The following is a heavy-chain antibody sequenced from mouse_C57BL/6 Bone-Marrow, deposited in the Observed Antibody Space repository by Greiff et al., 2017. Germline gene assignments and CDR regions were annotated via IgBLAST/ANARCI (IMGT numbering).Heavy chain of an antibody. Sequence: QVQLQQPGAELVKPGASVKLSCKASGYTFTSYWMHWVKQRPGQGLEWIGMIHPNSGSTKYNEKFKGKATLTVDKSSSTAYMQLSSLTSEDSAVYYCAWLLRFAYWGQGTLLTVSS. J-gene: IGHJ3*01. D-gene: IGHD2-3*01. V-gene: IGHV1-64*01. CDR3: AWLLRFAY. CDR2: IHPNSGST. CDR1: GYTFTSYW.